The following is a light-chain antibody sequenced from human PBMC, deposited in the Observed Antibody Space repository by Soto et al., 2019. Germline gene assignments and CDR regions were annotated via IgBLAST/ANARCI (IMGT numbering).Light chain of an antibody. CDR3: QQLNSYPRT. J-gene: IGKJ4*01. Sequence: IQLTQSPSSLSASVGDRVTITCRASQGISSYLAWYQQKPGKAPKLLIYAASTLQSGVPSRFSGSGSGTGFTLTISSLQPEDFATYYCQQLNSYPRTFGGGTKVEIK. V-gene: IGKV1-9*01. CDR1: QGISSY. CDR2: AAS.